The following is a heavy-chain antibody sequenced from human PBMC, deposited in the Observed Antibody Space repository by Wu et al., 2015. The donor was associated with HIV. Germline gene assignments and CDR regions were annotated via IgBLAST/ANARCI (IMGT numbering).Heavy chain of an antibody. CDR1: GYTFIRHG. CDR2: ISPYNGDT. J-gene: IGHJ6*03. Sequence: QVQLVQSGAEVKKPGASVKVSCKASGYTFIRHGISWLRQAPGQGLEWMGWISPYNGDTNYAQNLQGRFTMTTDTSTSTAYMELRSLRSDDTAVFYCARNRDSGNSRYYMDVWGTGTTVTVSS. D-gene: IGHD1-26*01. CDR3: ARNRDSGNSRYYMDV. V-gene: IGHV1-18*01.